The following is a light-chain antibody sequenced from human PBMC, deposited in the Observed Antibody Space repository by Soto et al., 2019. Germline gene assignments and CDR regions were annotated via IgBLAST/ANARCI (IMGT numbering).Light chain of an antibody. J-gene: IGKJ4*01. Sequence: DIQMTQSPSTLPASVGDRITITCRASQSISSWLAWYQQKPGKAPKLLIYKASSLESGVPSRFSGSGSGPEFTLTISSLQPDDFAAYYCQQYNSYLLTFGGGTKVEIK. V-gene: IGKV1-5*03. CDR2: KAS. CDR3: QQYNSYLLT. CDR1: QSISSW.